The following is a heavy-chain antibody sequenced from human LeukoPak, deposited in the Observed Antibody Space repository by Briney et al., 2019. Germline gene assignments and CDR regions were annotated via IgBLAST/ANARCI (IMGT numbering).Heavy chain of an antibody. V-gene: IGHV1-2*04. CDR1: GGTFSSYA. J-gene: IGHJ5*02. CDR3: ARETYYYGSGSSYNWFDP. Sequence: ASVKVSCKASGGTFSSYAISWVRQAPGQGLEWMGWINPNSGGTNYAQKFQGWVTMTRDTSISTAYMELSRLRSDDTAVYYCARETYYYGSGSSYNWFDPWGQGTLVTVSS. D-gene: IGHD3-10*01. CDR2: INPNSGGT.